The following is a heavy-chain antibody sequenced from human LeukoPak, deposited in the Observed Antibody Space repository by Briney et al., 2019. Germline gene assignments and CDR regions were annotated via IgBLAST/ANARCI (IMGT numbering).Heavy chain of an antibody. V-gene: IGHV4-31*03. J-gene: IGHJ3*02. Sequence: SETPSLTCTVSGGSISSGGYYWSWIRQHPGKGLEWIGYIYYSGSTYYNPSLKSRVTTSVDTSKNQFSLKLSSVTVADTAVYYCARELGRREAFDIWGQGTMVTVSS. CDR3: ARELGRREAFDI. CDR2: IYYSGST. CDR1: GGSISSGGYY.